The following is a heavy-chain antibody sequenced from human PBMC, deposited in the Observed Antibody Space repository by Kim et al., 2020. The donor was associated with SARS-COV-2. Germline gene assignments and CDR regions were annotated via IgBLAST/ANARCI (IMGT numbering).Heavy chain of an antibody. V-gene: IGHV3-23*01. CDR3: AKGLEVVPAAYAFDI. J-gene: IGHJ3*02. D-gene: IGHD2-2*01. Sequence: SVKGRFTIARDNSKNTLYLQMNSLRAEDTAVYYCAKGLEVVPAAYAFDIWGQGTMVTVSS.